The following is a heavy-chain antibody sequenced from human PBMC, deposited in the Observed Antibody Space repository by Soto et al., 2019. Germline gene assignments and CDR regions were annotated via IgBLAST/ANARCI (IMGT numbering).Heavy chain of an antibody. V-gene: IGHV3-48*03. D-gene: IGHD3-9*01. Sequence: EVQLVESGGGLVQPGGSLRLSCAASGFTFSNYEMTWVRQAPGKGLEWVSYISSSGDAIYYADSVKGRFTISRDNAKNSVYRQMNGLRAEDTAVYYCARGGQRGDDILTGMCDYWGQGTLVTVSS. CDR2: ISSSGDAI. CDR3: ARGGQRGDDILTGMCDY. J-gene: IGHJ4*02. CDR1: GFTFSNYE.